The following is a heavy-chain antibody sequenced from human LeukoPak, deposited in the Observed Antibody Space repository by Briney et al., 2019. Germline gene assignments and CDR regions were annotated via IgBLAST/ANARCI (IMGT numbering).Heavy chain of an antibody. CDR1: GFTFSNHG. J-gene: IGHJ4*02. CDR3: ARDLAWGAFDY. V-gene: IGHV3-23*01. D-gene: IGHD7-27*01. Sequence: PGGSLRLSCAASGFTFSNHGMNWGRQAPGKGLEWLSGVSPPGGGTYYADSVKGRFTISRDDSKNTLSLQMNSLRVEDTAVYHCARDLAWGAFDYWGQGTLVTVSS. CDR2: VSPPGGGT.